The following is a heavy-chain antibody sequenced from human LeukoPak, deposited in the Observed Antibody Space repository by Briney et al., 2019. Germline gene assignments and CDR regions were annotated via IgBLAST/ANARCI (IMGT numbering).Heavy chain of an antibody. V-gene: IGHV3-7*01. J-gene: IGHJ4*02. D-gene: IGHD6-13*01. CDR2: IKQDGSEK. CDR1: GFTFSSCW. CDR3: ASTPGYGSSWYGDY. Sequence: GGSLRLSCAASGFTFSSCWMTWVRQAPGKGLEWVANIKQDGSEKYYVDSVKGRFTISRDNAKNSLYLQMNSLRAEDTAVYYCASTPGYGSSWYGDYWGQGTLVTVSS.